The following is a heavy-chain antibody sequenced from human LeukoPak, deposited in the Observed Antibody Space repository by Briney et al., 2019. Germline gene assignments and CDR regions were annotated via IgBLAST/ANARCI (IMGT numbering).Heavy chain of an antibody. CDR1: GFTFSSYS. D-gene: IGHD3-3*01. J-gene: IGHJ6*02. CDR2: INHSGST. V-gene: IGHV4-34*01. CDR3: ARDLAVGVPQGFWSNYFKGDYYYGMDV. Sequence: GSLRLSCAASGFTFSSYSMSWVRQPPGKGLEWIGEINHSGSTNYNPSLKSRLTISVDTSKNQFSLKLSSVTAADTAVYYCARDLAVGVPQGFWSNYFKGDYYYGMDVWGQGATVTVSS.